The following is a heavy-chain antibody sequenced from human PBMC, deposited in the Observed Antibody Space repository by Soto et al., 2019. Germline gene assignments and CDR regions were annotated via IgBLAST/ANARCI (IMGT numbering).Heavy chain of an antibody. Sequence: EVQLLESGGGLVQPGGSLRLSCAASGFTFTNYAMRWVRQAPGKGLEWISTIGGSDGRTYYADSVKGRFTISKDNSKNTLYLQMNNLRAEDTAIYYCARRGSDYSYFDYWGQGTLVTVYS. V-gene: IGHV3-23*01. CDR2: IGGSDGRT. J-gene: IGHJ4*02. D-gene: IGHD3-16*01. CDR3: ARRGSDYSYFDY. CDR1: GFTFTNYA.